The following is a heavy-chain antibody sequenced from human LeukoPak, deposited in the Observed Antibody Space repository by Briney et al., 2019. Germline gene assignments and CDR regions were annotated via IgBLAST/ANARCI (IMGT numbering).Heavy chain of an antibody. CDR2: VNLQGGT. CDR1: HGSTTQTNY. D-gene: IGHD3-16*02. CDR3: AREGGSYRPLDY. Sequence: PSETLSLTCDVSHGSTTQTNYWTWVRHPPRKGLEWIGEVNLQGGTNYNPSLLRRVAIPVETSANHVSLHMTSVTAADTAVYYCAREGGSYRPLDYSGQGTLVTVSS. V-gene: IGHV4-4*02. J-gene: IGHJ4*02.